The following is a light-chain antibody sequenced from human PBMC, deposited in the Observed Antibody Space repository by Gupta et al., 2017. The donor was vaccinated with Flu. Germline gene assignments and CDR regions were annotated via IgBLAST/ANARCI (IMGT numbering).Light chain of an antibody. CDR2: DAS. CDR1: QSISSNY. CDR3: QQYGSSPPWT. V-gene: IGKV3-20*01. J-gene: IGKJ1*01. Sequence: LSPGERATLSCRASQSISSNYLAWYQHKPGQAPRLLIYDASSRATGIPERFSGSGSGSDFTLTISRLEPEDFALYYCQQYGSSPPWTFGQGTKVEIK.